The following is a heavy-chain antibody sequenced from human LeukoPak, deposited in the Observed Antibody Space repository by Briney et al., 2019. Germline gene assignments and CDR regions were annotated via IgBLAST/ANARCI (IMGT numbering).Heavy chain of an antibody. V-gene: IGHV4-34*01. CDR3: AREGGSNTLRFDY. Sequence: SETLSLTCAVYGDSFSAYYWSWLRQSPGKGLEWIGEVNHGGSTNYNPSLKSRVTISVDTSKNQFSLKLASVTAADSGVYYCAREGGSNTLRFDYWGQATLIGVSS. CDR1: GDSFSAYY. CDR2: VNHGGST. J-gene: IGHJ4*02. D-gene: IGHD1-26*01.